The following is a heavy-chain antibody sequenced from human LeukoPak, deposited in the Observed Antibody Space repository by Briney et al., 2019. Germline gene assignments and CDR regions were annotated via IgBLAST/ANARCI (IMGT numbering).Heavy chain of an antibody. J-gene: IGHJ6*02. D-gene: IGHD6-13*01. CDR3: ARDLAAAGITLDV. CDR1: GFTFSSYS. Sequence: GGSLRLSCAASGFTFSSYSMNWVRQAPGKGLEWVSSISSSSSYIYYADSVKGRFTISRDNAKNSLYLQMNSLRAEDTAVYYCARDLAAAGITLDVWGQGTTVTVSS. V-gene: IGHV3-21*01. CDR2: ISSSSSYI.